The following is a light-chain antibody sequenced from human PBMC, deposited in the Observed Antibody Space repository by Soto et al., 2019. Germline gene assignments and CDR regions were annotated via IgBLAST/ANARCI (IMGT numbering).Light chain of an antibody. CDR3: QQYNNWPPDRT. V-gene: IGKV3-15*01. Sequence: EIVMTQSPATLSVSPGERATLSCRASQSVGSNLAWYQQKPGQAPRLLIYGASIRATGIPARFSGSGSGTELTLTISTLQSEDFAFYFCQQYNNWPPDRTFGQGTKVEIK. J-gene: IGKJ1*01. CDR2: GAS. CDR1: QSVGSN.